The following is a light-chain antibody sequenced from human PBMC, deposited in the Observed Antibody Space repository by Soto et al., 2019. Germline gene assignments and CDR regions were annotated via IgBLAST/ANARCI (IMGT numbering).Light chain of an antibody. CDR3: QAYKSYST. V-gene: IGKV1-5*03. Sequence: DIQMTKSPSTLSASVGDRVTITCQASQSISSWLAWYHQKPGKAPKLLIYKATLLENGVPSRFSGSGSGTEITVTISRLQADDFTTYYCQAYKSYSTFGPGTKLEIK. CDR1: QSISSW. CDR2: KAT. J-gene: IGKJ2*01.